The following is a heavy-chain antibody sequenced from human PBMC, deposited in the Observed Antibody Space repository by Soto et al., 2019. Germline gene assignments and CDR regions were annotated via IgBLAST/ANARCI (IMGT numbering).Heavy chain of an antibody. CDR2: ISSSGSTI. J-gene: IGHJ4*02. Sequence: EVRLEESGGGLVPPGGSLRLSCIASGFTFSNYNMHWVRQAPGKGLEWVSYISSSGSTIYYADSVKGRLAISRDNAKNSIYLQMNSLRDEDRAVYYCARGSSVAGRLGPFDYWGQGTLVTVSS. CDR3: ARGSSVAGRLGPFDY. D-gene: IGHD6-6*01. V-gene: IGHV3-48*02. CDR1: GFTFSNYN.